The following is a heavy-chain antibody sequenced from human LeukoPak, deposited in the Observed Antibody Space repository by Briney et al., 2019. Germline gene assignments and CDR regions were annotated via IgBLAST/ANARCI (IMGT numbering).Heavy chain of an antibody. V-gene: IGHV3-53*01. Sequence: PGGSLRLSCAAFGFTVSRNYMSWVRQAPGKGLEWVSVIYSGDNTYYADSVKGRFTISRDNSKNTLYLQMNSLRAEDTAVYYCASLIAAADSNWFDPWGQGTLVTVSS. J-gene: IGHJ5*02. CDR1: GFTVSRNY. CDR3: ASLIAAADSNWFDP. D-gene: IGHD6-13*01. CDR2: IYSGDNT.